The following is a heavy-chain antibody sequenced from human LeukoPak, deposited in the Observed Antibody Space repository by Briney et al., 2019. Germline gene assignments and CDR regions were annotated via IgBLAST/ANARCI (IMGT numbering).Heavy chain of an antibody. CDR1: GYTFTSHG. CDR2: ISTYNGNT. D-gene: IGHD1-1*01. Sequence: ASVKVSCKASGYTFTSHGISWVRQAPGQGLEWMGWISTYNGNTNYAQKLQGRVSMTTDTSTSTAYMELSRLRSDDTAVYYCARVARGTYAFDIWGQGTMVTVSS. CDR3: ARVARGTYAFDI. V-gene: IGHV1-18*01. J-gene: IGHJ3*02.